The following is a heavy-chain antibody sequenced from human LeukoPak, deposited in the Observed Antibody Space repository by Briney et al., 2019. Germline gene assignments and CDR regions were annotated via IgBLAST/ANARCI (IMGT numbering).Heavy chain of an antibody. D-gene: IGHD5-18*01. V-gene: IGHV4-34*01. Sequence: SETLSLTCAVYGGSFSGYYWSWIRQPPGKGLEWIGEINHSGSTNYNPSLKSRVTISVDTSKNQFSLKLSSVTAADTAGYYCARGKGIQLWFVSYYFDYWGQGTLVTVSS. CDR2: INHSGST. J-gene: IGHJ4*02. CDR3: ARGKGIQLWFVSYYFDY. CDR1: GGSFSGYY.